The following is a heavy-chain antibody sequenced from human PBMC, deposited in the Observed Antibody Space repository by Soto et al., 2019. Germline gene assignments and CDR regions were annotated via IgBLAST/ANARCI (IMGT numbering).Heavy chain of an antibody. CDR1: GCTFSSYS. D-gene: IGHD6-13*01. V-gene: IGHV3-23*01. CDR2: ISGSGGST. Sequence: PGGTLRLSCAASGCTFSSYSMSWVRQAPGKGLEWVSAISGSGGSTYYADSVKGRITISGDNSKNTSYLQMNSLRAEDTAAYYGAKASIKGAAGTDLDYWGQGTLVTVSS. J-gene: IGHJ4*01. CDR3: AKASIKGAAGTDLDY.